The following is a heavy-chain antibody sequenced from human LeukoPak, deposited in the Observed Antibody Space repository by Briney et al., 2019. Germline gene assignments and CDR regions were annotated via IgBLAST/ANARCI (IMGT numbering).Heavy chain of an antibody. V-gene: IGHV3-30-3*01. CDR3: AKDYLRSSPYWDYYYYMDV. J-gene: IGHJ6*03. CDR1: GFTFSSYA. D-gene: IGHD6-6*01. CDR2: ISYDGSNK. Sequence: GGSLRLSCAASGFTFSSYAMHWVRQAPGKGLEWVAVISYDGSNKYYADSVKGRFTISRDNSKNTLYLQMNSLRAEDTAVYYCAKDYLRSSPYWDYYYYMDVWGKGTTVTVSS.